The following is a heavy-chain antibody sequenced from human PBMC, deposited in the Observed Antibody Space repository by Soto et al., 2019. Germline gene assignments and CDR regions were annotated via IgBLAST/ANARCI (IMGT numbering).Heavy chain of an antibody. CDR3: ARGTVTGSEYNYYYYGMDV. Sequence: VKVSCKASGGTFSSYAIDWVRQAPGQGLEWMGGIIPLFGTTNYAQKLQGRVKLTADESTRTAYMELSTLTSEDTAVYYCARGTVTGSEYNYYYYGMDVWGQGTTVTVSS. CDR1: GGTFSSYA. CDR2: IIPLFGTT. V-gene: IGHV1-69*13. J-gene: IGHJ6*02. D-gene: IGHD1-1*01.